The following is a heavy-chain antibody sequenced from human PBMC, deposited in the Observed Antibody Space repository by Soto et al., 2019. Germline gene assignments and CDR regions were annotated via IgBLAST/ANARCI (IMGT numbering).Heavy chain of an antibody. Sequence: QVHLVQSGGEVTKPGASVKVSCTSSGYTFTSYGVSWVRQAPGQGLEWLGWISVYTGNTKQAQKFQDRVTLTTEASTGTASLELRSLRSDDTAVYYCARDRCTTDKCYTHHFDDWGQGTTVTVSS. CDR3: ARDRCTTDKCYTHHFDD. J-gene: IGHJ6*02. V-gene: IGHV1-18*04. CDR1: GYTFTSYG. CDR2: ISVYTGNT. D-gene: IGHD2-8*01.